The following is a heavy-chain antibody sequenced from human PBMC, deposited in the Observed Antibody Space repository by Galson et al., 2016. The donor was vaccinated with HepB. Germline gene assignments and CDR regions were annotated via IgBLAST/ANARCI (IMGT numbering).Heavy chain of an antibody. CDR2: ISGSGYNT. CDR1: GFTFSSYA. D-gene: IGHD6-19*01. V-gene: IGHV3-23*01. J-gene: IGHJ3*02. CDR3: AKSQPGYSSGWYTHPIDAFDI. Sequence: SLRLSCAASGFTFSSYAMSWVRQAPGKGLEWVSTISGSGYNTYYADSVKGRFTTSRDNSKNTLYLQMNSLRAEDTAVYYCAKSQPGYSSGWYTHPIDAFDIWGQGTIVNVPS.